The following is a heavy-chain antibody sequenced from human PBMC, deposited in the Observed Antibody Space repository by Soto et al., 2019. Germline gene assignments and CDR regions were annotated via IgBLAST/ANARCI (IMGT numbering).Heavy chain of an antibody. J-gene: IGHJ5*02. Sequence: PGESLKISCNGSGYIFTSYWIGWVRQMPGKGLEWMGIIYPGDSDTRYSPSFQGQVTISADKSISTAYLQWSSLKASDTAMYYCARADIVVVVAATFRGFDPWGQGTLVTVSS. CDR2: IYPGDSDT. CDR3: ARADIVVVVAATFRGFDP. V-gene: IGHV5-51*01. CDR1: GYIFTSYW. D-gene: IGHD2-15*01.